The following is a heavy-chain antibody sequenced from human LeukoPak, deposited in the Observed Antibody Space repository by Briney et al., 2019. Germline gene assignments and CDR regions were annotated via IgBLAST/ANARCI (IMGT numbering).Heavy chain of an antibody. CDR1: GFTFSSYA. CDR2: ISGSGGST. CDR3: ARASRFLAASQPGNWFDP. D-gene: IGHD6-13*01. Sequence: PGGSLRLSCAASGFTFSSYAMSWVRQAPGKGLEWVSAISGSGGSTYYADSVKGRFTISRDNAKNTLYLQMNSLRAEDTAVYYCARASRFLAASQPGNWFDPWGQGTLVTVSS. V-gene: IGHV3-23*01. J-gene: IGHJ5*02.